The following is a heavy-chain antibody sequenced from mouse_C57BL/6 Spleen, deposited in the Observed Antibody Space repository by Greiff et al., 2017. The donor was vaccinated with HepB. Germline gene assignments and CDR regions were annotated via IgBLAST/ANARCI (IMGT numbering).Heavy chain of an antibody. CDR3: ASDYYGSTSFAY. Sequence: LLESGAELVKPGASVKISCKASGYAFSSYWMNWVKQRPGKGLEWIGQIYPGDGDTNYNGKFKGKATLTADKSSSTAYMQLSSLTSEDSAVYFCASDYYGSTSFAYWGQGTLVTVSA. V-gene: IGHV1-80*01. D-gene: IGHD1-1*01. CDR1: GYAFSSYW. J-gene: IGHJ3*01. CDR2: IYPGDGDT.